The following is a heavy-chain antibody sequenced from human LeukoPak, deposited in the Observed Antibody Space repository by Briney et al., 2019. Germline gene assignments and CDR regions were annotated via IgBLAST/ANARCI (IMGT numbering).Heavy chain of an antibody. CDR2: VIPIFGTA. CDR1: GGTFSSYA. D-gene: IGHD6-6*01. Sequence: ASVKVSCKASGGTFSSYAISWVRQAPGQGLEWMGGVIPIFGTANYAQKFQGRVTITTDESTSTAYMELSSLRSEDTAVYYCVSTSSIAARVPRGYDLQHWGQGTLVTVSS. J-gene: IGHJ1*01. V-gene: IGHV1-69*05. CDR3: VSTSSIAARVPRGYDLQH.